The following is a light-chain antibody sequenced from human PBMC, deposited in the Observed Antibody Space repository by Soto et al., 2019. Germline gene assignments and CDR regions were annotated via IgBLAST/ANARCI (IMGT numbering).Light chain of an antibody. CDR1: QSVSSN. V-gene: IGKV3-15*01. Sequence: ETVMTQSPATLSLSPGERATLSCRASQSVSSNLAWYQHKPGQAPRLLIYRASTRATGIPARFSGSGSGTDFTLTISSLQSEDFAIYYCQQYNNWPPWTFGQGTKVEIK. CDR3: QQYNNWPPWT. CDR2: RAS. J-gene: IGKJ1*01.